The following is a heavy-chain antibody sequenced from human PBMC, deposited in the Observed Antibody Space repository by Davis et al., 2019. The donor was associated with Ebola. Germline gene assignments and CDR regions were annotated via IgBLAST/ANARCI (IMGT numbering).Heavy chain of an antibody. J-gene: IGHJ4*02. Sequence: ASVQVSCKASGYTFTSYYMHWVRQAPGQGLEWMGIINPSGGSTSYAQKFQGRVTMTRDTSTSTVYMELRSLRSDDTAVYYCATAVPIVVVPAAMAALGDWGQGTLVTVSS. D-gene: IGHD2-2*01. CDR1: GYTFTSYY. CDR3: ATAVPIVVVPAAMAALGD. V-gene: IGHV1-46*01. CDR2: INPSGGST.